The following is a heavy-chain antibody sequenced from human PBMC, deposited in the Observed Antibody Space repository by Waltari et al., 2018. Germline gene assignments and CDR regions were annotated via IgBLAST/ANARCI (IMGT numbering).Heavy chain of an antibody. D-gene: IGHD3-22*01. CDR1: GFTFSSYS. CDR3: ARERYYYDSSGFDD. J-gene: IGHJ4*02. V-gene: IGHV3-21*01. Sequence: EVQLVESGGGLVKPGGSLRLSCAASGFTFSSYSMNWVRQAPGKGLEWVSSISSSSSYTDYADSGKGRFTISRDNAKSSLYLQTKSLRAEDTAVYYCARERYYYDSSGFDDWGQGTLVTVSS. CDR2: ISSSSSYT.